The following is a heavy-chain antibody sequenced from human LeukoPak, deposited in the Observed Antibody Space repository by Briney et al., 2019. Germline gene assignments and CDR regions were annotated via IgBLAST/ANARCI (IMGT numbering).Heavy chain of an antibody. J-gene: IGHJ3*02. V-gene: IGHV1-18*01. Sequence: ASVKVSCKASGYTFTSYGISWVRQAPGQGLEWMGWISAYNGNTNYAQKLQGRVTMTTDTSTSTAYMELRSLRSDDTAVYCCARETVVPTSFDIWGQGTMVTVSS. D-gene: IGHD2-2*01. CDR2: ISAYNGNT. CDR1: GYTFTSYG. CDR3: ARETVVPTSFDI.